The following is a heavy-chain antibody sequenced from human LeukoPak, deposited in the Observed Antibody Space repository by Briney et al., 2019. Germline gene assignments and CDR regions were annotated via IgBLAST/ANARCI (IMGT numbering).Heavy chain of an antibody. D-gene: IGHD2-2*01. CDR1: GDSISSSSYY. V-gene: IGHV4-39*01. J-gene: IGHJ4*02. CDR2: IFYSGST. Sequence: SETLSLTCTVSGDSISSSSYYWGWIRQPPGKGLEWIVTIFYSGSTYYNPSLKSRVPLSVDTSKNQSSLKLSSVTAADTAVYYCATQILLCRYYWGQGTLVTVSS. CDR3: ATQILLCRYY.